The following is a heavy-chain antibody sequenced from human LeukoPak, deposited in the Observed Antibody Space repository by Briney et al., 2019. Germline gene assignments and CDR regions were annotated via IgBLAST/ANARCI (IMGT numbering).Heavy chain of an antibody. Sequence: GGSLRLSCAASGFTFSDYYMSWIRQAPGKGLEWVSYISSSGSTIYYADSVKGRFTISRDNAKNSLYLQMNSLRAEDTAVYYCARGHLRYFDWSPPHDYWGQGTLVTVSS. CDR1: GFTFSDYY. J-gene: IGHJ4*02. V-gene: IGHV3-11*04. CDR2: ISSSGSTI. D-gene: IGHD3-9*01. CDR3: ARGHLRYFDWSPPHDY.